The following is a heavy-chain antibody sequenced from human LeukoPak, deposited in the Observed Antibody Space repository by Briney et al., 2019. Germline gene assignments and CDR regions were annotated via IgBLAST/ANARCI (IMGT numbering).Heavy chain of an antibody. CDR1: GYSFTSYW. J-gene: IGHJ6*02. Sequence: GESLKISCKGSGYSFTSYWISWVRQMPGKGLEWMGRIDPSDSYTNYSPSFQGHVTISADKSISTAYLQWSSLKASDTAVYYCARVGADYYYYGMDVWGQGTTVTVSS. CDR2: IDPSDSYT. D-gene: IGHD3-3*01. CDR3: ARVGADYYYYGMDV. V-gene: IGHV5-10-1*01.